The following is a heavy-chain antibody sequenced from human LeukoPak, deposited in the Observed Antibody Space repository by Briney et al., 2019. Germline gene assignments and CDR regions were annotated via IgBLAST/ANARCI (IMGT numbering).Heavy chain of an antibody. CDR1: GGSFSGYY. J-gene: IGHJ5*02. D-gene: IGHD5-12*01. CDR3: ARDLAVATMGVGWFDP. Sequence: SETLSLTCAVYGGSFSGYYWSWIRQPPGKGLEWIGEINHSGSTNYNPSLKSRVTISVDTSKNQFPLKLSSVTAADTAVYYCARDLAVATMGVGWFDPWGQGTLVTVSS. V-gene: IGHV4-34*01. CDR2: INHSGST.